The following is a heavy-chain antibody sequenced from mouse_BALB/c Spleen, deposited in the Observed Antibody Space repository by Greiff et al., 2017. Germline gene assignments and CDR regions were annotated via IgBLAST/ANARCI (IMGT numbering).Heavy chain of an antibody. CDR3: ASGARSFDY. CDR2: ISTYYGDA. CDR1: GYTFTDYA. Sequence: QVQLKQSGAELVRPGVSVKISCKGSGYTFTDYAMHWVKQSHAKSLEWIGVISTYYGDASYNQKFKGKATMTVDKSSSTAYMELARLTSEDSAIYYCASGARSFDYWGQGTTLTVSS. J-gene: IGHJ2*01. D-gene: IGHD1-1*01. V-gene: IGHV1S137*01.